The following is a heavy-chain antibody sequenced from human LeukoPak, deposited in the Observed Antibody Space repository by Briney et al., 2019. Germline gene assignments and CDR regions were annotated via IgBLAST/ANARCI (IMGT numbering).Heavy chain of an antibody. CDR1: GYTFTSYG. Sequence: ASVKVSCKASGYTFTSYGIRWVRQAPGQGLEWMGWISAYNGNTNYAQKLQGRVTMTTDTSTSTAYMELRSLRSDDTAVYYCARDSQGGGDSSGYYDLDYYYYYGIDVWGQGTTVTVSS. CDR2: ISAYNGNT. D-gene: IGHD3-22*01. CDR3: ARDSQGGGDSSGYYDLDYYYYYGIDV. V-gene: IGHV1-18*01. J-gene: IGHJ6*02.